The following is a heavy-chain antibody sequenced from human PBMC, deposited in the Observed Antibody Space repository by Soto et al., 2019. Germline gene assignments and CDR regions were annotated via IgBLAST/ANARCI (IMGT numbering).Heavy chain of an antibody. CDR3: ATDAYYDTSGYWF. Sequence: GGSLRLSCAASGFTFSNAWMSWVRQAPGKGLEWVGRIKSKTDGATTDYAAPVKGRFTISRDDSKNTLYLQINSLKTEDTAVYYCATDAYYDTSGYWFWGQGTLVTVS. CDR1: GFTFSNAW. D-gene: IGHD3-22*01. J-gene: IGHJ4*02. V-gene: IGHV3-15*01. CDR2: IKSKTDGATT.